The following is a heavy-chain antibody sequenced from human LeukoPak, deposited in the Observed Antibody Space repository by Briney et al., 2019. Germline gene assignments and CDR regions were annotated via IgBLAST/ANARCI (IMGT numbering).Heavy chain of an antibody. CDR2: ISSSGSTI. D-gene: IGHD3-3*01. CDR3: ARIAFGVVPMNYGMDV. V-gene: IGHV3-11*04. Sequence: GGSLRLSCAASGFTFSDYYMSWIRQAPGKGLEWVSYISSSGSTIYYADSVKGRFTISRDNAKNSVYLQMDSLRAEDTAVYYCARIAFGVVPMNYGMDVWGQGTTVTVSS. J-gene: IGHJ6*02. CDR1: GFTFSDYY.